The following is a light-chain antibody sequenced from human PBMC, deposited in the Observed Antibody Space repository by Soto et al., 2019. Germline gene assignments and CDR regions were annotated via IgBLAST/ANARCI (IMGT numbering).Light chain of an antibody. J-gene: IGKJ4*01. Sequence: EIVLTQSPGTLSLSPGERATVSCRASQSVSSSYLAWYQQKPGQAPRLLIYGASSRATGIPDRFSGSGSGTAFTLTISRLEPEDFAVYYCQQYGSSPLTFGGGNKVEIK. CDR3: QQYGSSPLT. CDR1: QSVSSSY. V-gene: IGKV3-20*01. CDR2: GAS.